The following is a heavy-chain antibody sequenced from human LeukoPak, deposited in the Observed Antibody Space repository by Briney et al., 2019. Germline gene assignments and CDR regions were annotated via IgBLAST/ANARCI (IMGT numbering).Heavy chain of an antibody. CDR1: GYTFTGYY. J-gene: IGHJ4*02. Sequence: ASVMVSCKASGYTFTGYYIHWVRQAPGQGLEWMGWNKPNSGDTRYAQKFQDRVTMTRDTSISTVYMELSGLGSDDTAVYYCARYCTTATCSEGDVYWGQGTLVTVSS. CDR2: NKPNSGDT. CDR3: ARYCTTATCSEGDVY. D-gene: IGHD2-2*01. V-gene: IGHV1-2*02.